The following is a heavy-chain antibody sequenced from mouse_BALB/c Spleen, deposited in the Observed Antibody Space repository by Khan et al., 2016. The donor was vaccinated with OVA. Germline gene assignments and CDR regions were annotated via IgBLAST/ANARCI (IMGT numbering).Heavy chain of an antibody. CDR1: GFTFSNYD. Sequence: EVQLVESGGGLVKPGGSLKLSCAASGFTFSNYDMSWVRLTPEKRLEWVASISSGGNTYYPDSVKGRFTISRDNARKILYLHMSSLRSEDTAMYYCARGPYYGSSPCYFDYWGQGTTLTVSS. CDR3: ARGPYYGSSPCYFDY. D-gene: IGHD1-1*01. J-gene: IGHJ2*01. V-gene: IGHV5-6-5*01. CDR2: ISSGGNT.